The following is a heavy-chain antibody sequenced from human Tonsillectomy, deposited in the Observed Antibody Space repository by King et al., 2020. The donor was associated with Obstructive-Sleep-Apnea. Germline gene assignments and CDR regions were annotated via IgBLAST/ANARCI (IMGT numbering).Heavy chain of an antibody. J-gene: IGHJ5*02. Sequence: LQLQESSPRQVKSSETLSLTCTISGGSLSSGDYYWGWIRQPPGKGLEWVGSINYSGRTYYSPSLKSRVTISTDTSKNQFSLTLISVTAADTVMYYCVREGGSRGYRWFAPWGQGTLVTVSS. D-gene: IGHD5-18*01. CDR2: INYSGRT. CDR3: VREGGSRGYRWFAP. CDR1: GGSLSSGDYY. V-gene: IGHV4-39*07.